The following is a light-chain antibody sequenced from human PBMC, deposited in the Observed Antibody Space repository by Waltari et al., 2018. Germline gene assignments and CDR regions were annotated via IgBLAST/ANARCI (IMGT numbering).Light chain of an antibody. V-gene: IGKV1-8*01. CDR1: QAISSY. CDR3: QQYYTSPRT. J-gene: IGKJ1*01. Sequence: AIRMTQSPSSFSASTGDRVTITCRASQAISSYLAWYQQKPGKAPKLLIYAASTLQRGVPSRFSGSGSGTDFTLTISCLQSEDSATYFCQQYYTSPRTFGQGTKVEIK. CDR2: AAS.